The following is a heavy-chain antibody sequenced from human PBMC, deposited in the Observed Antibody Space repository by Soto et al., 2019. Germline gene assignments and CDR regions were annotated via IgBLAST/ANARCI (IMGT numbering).Heavy chain of an antibody. D-gene: IGHD1-1*01. CDR2: ITDSGGST. CDR3: AKLYWNPRYFDY. V-gene: IGHV3-23*01. Sequence: LRLSCAASGFTFSSVAMAWVRQAPGKGLEWVSSITDSGGSTDYADSVKGRFTISRDNSRNTLYLQMNSLRADDTAVYYCAKLYWNPRYFDYRGQGTRVTVSS. J-gene: IGHJ4*02. CDR1: GFTFSSVA.